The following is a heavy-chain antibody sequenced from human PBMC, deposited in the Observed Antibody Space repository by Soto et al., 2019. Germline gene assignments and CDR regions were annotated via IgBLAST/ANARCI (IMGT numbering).Heavy chain of an antibody. Sequence: GASVKVSCKASGGTFSSYAISWVRQAPGQGLEWMGGIIPIFGTANYAQKFQGRVTITADESTSTAYMELSSLRSEDTAVYYCAREEPYDSGGYTDNWFDPWGQGTLVTVSS. CDR2: IIPIFGTA. D-gene: IGHD3-22*01. CDR3: AREEPYDSGGYTDNWFDP. V-gene: IGHV1-69*13. J-gene: IGHJ5*02. CDR1: GGTFSSYA.